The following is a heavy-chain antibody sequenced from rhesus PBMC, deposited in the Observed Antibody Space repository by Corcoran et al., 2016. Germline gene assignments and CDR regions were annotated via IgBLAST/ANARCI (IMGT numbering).Heavy chain of an antibody. CDR2: IYGSNTST. CDR1: GGSISDSYR. D-gene: IGHD4-29*01. V-gene: IGHV4S10*01. J-gene: IGHJ2*01. Sequence: QVQLQESGPGVVKPSETLSLTCAVSGGSISDSYRWSWIRQPPGKGLEWIGYIYGSNTSTNYHPSLKSRVTISKDTSKSQFSLKLSSVTAADTAVYYCAREGFYGSNYYFDLWGPGTPITISS. CDR3: AREGFYGSNYYFDL.